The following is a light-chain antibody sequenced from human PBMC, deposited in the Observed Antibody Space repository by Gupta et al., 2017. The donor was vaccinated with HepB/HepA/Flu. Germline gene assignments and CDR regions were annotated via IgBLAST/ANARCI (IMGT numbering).Light chain of an antibody. CDR2: TTS. CDR1: LSNSNY. Sequence: DIQITQSPSSLSSSVRDRVTITCRASLSNSNYLNWYQKKPGEATKLVIYTTSRLQSGVPSRCSSSGSGTVYTITIRRVQPEDFATYYWQQSYIQWTFGQGTKVEMK. CDR3: QQSYIQWT. J-gene: IGKJ1*01. V-gene: IGKV1-39*01.